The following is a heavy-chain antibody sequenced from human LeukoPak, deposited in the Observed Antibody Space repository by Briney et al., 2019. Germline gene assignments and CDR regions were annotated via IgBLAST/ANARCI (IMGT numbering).Heavy chain of an antibody. CDR2: INPNSGDT. CDR3: ARGRPLEVVGAVGDY. J-gene: IGHJ4*02. V-gene: IGHV1-2*02. CDR1: GYTFTDHY. D-gene: IGHD2-15*01. Sequence: ASVKVSCKALGYTFTDHYFHWLRQAPGQGLEWMGWINPNSGDTKYAQKFQGRVTMTRDTSISSAYMELSRLRSDDTAVYYCARGRPLEVVGAVGDYWGQGTLVTVSS.